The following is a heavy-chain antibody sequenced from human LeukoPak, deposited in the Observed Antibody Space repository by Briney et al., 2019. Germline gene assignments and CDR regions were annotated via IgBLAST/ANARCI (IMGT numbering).Heavy chain of an antibody. V-gene: IGHV3-21*01. CDR1: GVTFSSYS. Sequence: GGSLRLSCAASGVTFSSYSMNWVRQAPGKGLEWVSSISSSSSYIYYADSLNGRFTISRDNAKTSLYLQMNSLRAEDTAVYYCARDEYCSSTSCYNAFDIWGQGTMVTVSS. CDR3: ARDEYCSSTSCYNAFDI. D-gene: IGHD2-2*02. J-gene: IGHJ3*02. CDR2: ISSSSSYI.